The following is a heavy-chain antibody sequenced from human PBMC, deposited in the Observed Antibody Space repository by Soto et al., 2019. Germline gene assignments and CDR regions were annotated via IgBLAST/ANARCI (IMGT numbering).Heavy chain of an antibody. V-gene: IGHV3-23*01. CDR2: ISGSGGST. D-gene: IGHD5-12*01. CDR1: GFTFSSYA. CDR3: AKDGGYSGYDSLTSDY. J-gene: IGHJ4*02. Sequence: EVQLLESGGGLVQPGGSLRLSCAASGFTFSSYAMSWVRQAPGKGLEWVSAISGSGGSTYYADSVKGRFTISRDNSKNTLYLQMNSLRAEDTAVYYCAKDGGYSGYDSLTSDYWGQGTLVTVSS.